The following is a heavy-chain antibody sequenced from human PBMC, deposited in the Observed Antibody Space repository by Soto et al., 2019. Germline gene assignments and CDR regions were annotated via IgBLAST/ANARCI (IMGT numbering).Heavy chain of an antibody. J-gene: IGHJ4*02. D-gene: IGHD3-3*01. V-gene: IGHV3-7*05. CDR3: TSYDFWSGQNL. CDR1: GFTFSSYW. Sequence: GGSLRLSCVASGFTFSSYWMSWVRQAPGKGLEWVANIKQDGSEKYYVDSVKGRFTISRDNAKNSLYLQMNSLRAEDTAVYYCTSYDFWSGQNLWGQGTLVTVSS. CDR2: IKQDGSEK.